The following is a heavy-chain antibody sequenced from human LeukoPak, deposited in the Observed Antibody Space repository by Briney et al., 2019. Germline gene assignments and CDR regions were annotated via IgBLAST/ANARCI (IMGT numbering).Heavy chain of an antibody. CDR2: ISYDGSNK. CDR3: ARAGYSYGPTAPFYFDY. V-gene: IGHV3-30*04. Sequence: GRSLRLSCAASGFTFSSYAMHWVRQSPGKGLEWVAVISYDGSNKYYADSVKGRFTISRDNSKNTLCLQMNSLRAEDTAVYYCARAGYSYGPTAPFYFDYWGQGTLVTVSS. J-gene: IGHJ4*02. CDR1: GFTFSSYA. D-gene: IGHD5-18*01.